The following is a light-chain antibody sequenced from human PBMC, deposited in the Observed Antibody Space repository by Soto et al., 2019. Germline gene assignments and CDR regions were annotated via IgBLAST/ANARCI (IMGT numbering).Light chain of an antibody. Sequence: QSALTQPPSASGSPGQSVTISCTGTSGDITDNKYVSWFQQHPGKAPKLLIYEINKRPSGVPHRFSGSKSGNTASLTVSGPQADDEADYYCNSYVGSNNYVFGTGTKLTVL. CDR2: EIN. CDR3: NSYVGSNNYV. V-gene: IGLV2-8*01. J-gene: IGLJ1*01. CDR1: SGDITDNKY.